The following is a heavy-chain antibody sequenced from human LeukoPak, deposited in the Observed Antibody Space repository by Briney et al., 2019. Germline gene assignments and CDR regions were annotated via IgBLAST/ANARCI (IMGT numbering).Heavy chain of an antibody. V-gene: IGHV1-2*02. CDR1: GCTFTGYY. CDR2: INPNSGGT. J-gene: IGHJ6*03. D-gene: IGHD3-3*01. Sequence: ASVKVSCKASGCTFTGYYMHWVRPAPGQGLAWVGWINPNSGGTNSAQKFQGRVTMTRDSSISTAFMELSRLRSDDTAVYYCARATDGRFLEWSRDYYYMDVWGKGTTVTVSS. CDR3: ARATDGRFLEWSRDYYYMDV.